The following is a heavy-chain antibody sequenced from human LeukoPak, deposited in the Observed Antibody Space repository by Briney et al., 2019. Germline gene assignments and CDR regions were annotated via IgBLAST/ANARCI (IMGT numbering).Heavy chain of an antibody. D-gene: IGHD2-21*01. CDR2: ISGSSSYI. J-gene: IGHJ6*03. CDR3: AKAACGGNCYYYMDV. Sequence: GGSLRLSCAASGFTFSSYNMNWIRQAPGKGLEWVSSISGSSSYIYYADSVKGRFTISRDNSKNTLHLQMNSLRAEDTAVYYCAKAACGGNCYYYMDVWGKGTTVTI. V-gene: IGHV3-21*04. CDR1: GFTFSSYN.